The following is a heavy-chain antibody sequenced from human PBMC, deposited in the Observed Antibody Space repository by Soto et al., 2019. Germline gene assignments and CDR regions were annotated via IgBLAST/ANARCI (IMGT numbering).Heavy chain of an antibody. CDR3: ARGSEGYYDFWSGYYGWYFDL. V-gene: IGHV1-69*02. CDR2: IIPILGIA. Sequence: ASVKVSCKASGGTFSSYTISWVRQAPGQGLEWMGRIIPILGIANYAQKFQGRVTITADKSTSTAYMELSSLRSEDTAVYYCARGSEGYYDFWSGYYGWYFDLWGRGTLVTVSS. CDR1: GGTFSSYT. D-gene: IGHD3-3*01. J-gene: IGHJ2*01.